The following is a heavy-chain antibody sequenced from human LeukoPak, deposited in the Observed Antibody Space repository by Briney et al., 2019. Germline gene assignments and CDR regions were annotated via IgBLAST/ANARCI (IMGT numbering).Heavy chain of an antibody. CDR1: GFTVSSNY. D-gene: IGHD6-19*01. CDR3: ARNSLAVAAFDI. V-gene: IGHV3-53*01. Sequence: GGSLRLSCAASGFTVSSNYMSWVRQAPGKGLEWVSVIYSSGSTYYADSVKGRFTISRDNSKNTLYLQMNSLRAEDTAVYYCARNSLAVAAFDIWGQGTMVTVSS. CDR2: IYSSGST. J-gene: IGHJ3*02.